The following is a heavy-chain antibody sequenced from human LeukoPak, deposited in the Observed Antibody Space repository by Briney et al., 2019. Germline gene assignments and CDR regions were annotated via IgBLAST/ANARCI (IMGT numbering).Heavy chain of an antibody. J-gene: IGHJ6*04. Sequence: GGSLRLSCAASGFTVSSNYMSWVRQAPGKGLEWVPVIYSGGTTYYADSVKGRFTISRDNSKNTLYLQMNSLRAEDKAVYYCARDLSSSWGGGMDVWGKGTTVTVSS. V-gene: IGHV3-53*01. D-gene: IGHD6-13*01. CDR1: GFTVSSNY. CDR2: IYSGGTT. CDR3: ARDLSSSWGGGMDV.